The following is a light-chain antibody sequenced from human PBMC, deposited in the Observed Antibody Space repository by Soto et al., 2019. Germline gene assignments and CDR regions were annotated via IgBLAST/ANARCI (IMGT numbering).Light chain of an antibody. CDR2: EVS. CDR1: SSDVGGYIY. Sequence: QSVLTQPASVSGSPGQSITISCTGTSSDVGGYIYVSWYQQHPGKAPKFLIYEVSNRPSGVSNRFSGSKSGNTASLTISGLQAEDEADYYCCSYTSSNTHVFGTGTKVNVL. V-gene: IGLV2-14*03. J-gene: IGLJ1*01. CDR3: CSYTSSNTHV.